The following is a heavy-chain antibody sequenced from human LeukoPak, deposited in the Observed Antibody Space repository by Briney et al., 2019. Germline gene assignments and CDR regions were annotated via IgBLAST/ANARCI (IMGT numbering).Heavy chain of an antibody. Sequence: SETLSLTCTVSGGSISSSSYYWGWIRQPPGKGLEWIGSIYYSGSTYYNPSLKSRVTISVDTSKNQFSLKLSSVTAADTAVYYCARSDYYDSSGYYGYWGQGTLVAVSS. J-gene: IGHJ4*02. CDR2: IYYSGST. CDR1: GGSISSSSYY. CDR3: ARSDYYDSSGYYGY. D-gene: IGHD3-22*01. V-gene: IGHV4-39*01.